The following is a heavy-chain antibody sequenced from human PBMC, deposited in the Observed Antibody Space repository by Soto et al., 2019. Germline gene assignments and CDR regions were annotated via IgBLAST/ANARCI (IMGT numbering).Heavy chain of an antibody. D-gene: IGHD4-17*01. CDR3: ARAPTGDPRYNWFDP. V-gene: IGHV3-21*01. Sequence: GGSLRLSCAASGFTFSSYSMNWVRQAPGKGLEWVSSISSSSSYIYYADSVKGRFTISRDNAKNSLYLQMNSLRAEDTAVYYCARAPTGDPRYNWFDPGARELWSPSPQ. J-gene: IGHJ5*02. CDR2: ISSSSSYI. CDR1: GFTFSSYS.